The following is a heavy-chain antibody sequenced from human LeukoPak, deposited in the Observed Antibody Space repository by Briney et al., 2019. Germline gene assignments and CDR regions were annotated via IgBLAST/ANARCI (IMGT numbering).Heavy chain of an antibody. Sequence: GASVKVSCKASGYTFTSYGISWVRQAPGQGLEWVGWISAYNGNTNYAQKLQGRVTMTTDTSTSTAYMELRSLRSDDTAVYYCARGPPMYYDFWSGYYTWNWFDPWGQGTLVTVSS. CDR2: ISAYNGNT. V-gene: IGHV1-18*01. J-gene: IGHJ5*02. CDR1: GYTFTSYG. D-gene: IGHD3-3*01. CDR3: ARGPPMYYDFWSGYYTWNWFDP.